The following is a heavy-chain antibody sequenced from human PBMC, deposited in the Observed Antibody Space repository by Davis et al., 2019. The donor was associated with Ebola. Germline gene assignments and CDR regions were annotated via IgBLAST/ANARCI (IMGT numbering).Heavy chain of an antibody. CDR2: IWYDGSNK. Sequence: PGGSLRLSCAASGFTFSSYGMHWVRQAPGKGLEWVAVIWYDGSNKYYADSVKGRFTISRDNSKNTLYLQMNSLRAEDTAVYYCAKERPISGSYRTRFDYWGQGTLVTVSS. CDR1: GFTFSSYG. J-gene: IGHJ4*02. CDR3: AKERPISGSYRTRFDY. V-gene: IGHV3-30*02. D-gene: IGHD1-26*01.